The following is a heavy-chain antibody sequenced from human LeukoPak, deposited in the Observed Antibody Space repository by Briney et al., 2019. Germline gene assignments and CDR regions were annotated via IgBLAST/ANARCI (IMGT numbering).Heavy chain of an antibody. Sequence: PSETLSLTCTVSGGSISSYYWSWIRQPPGKGLEWIGYIYYSGSTNYNPSLKSRVTISVDTSKNQFSLKLSSVTAADTAVYYCARLPSGFGELQGFDYWGQGTLVTVSS. CDR3: ARLPSGFGELQGFDY. D-gene: IGHD3-10*01. J-gene: IGHJ4*02. CDR1: GGSISSYY. CDR2: IYYSGST. V-gene: IGHV4-59*01.